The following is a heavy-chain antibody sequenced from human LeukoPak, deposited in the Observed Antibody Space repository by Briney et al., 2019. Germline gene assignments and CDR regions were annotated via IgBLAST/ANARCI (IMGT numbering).Heavy chain of an antibody. Sequence: SETLSLTCTVSGGSISSSSYYWGWIRQPPGKGLERIGSIYYSGSTYYNPSLKSRVTISVDTSKNQFSLKLSSVTAADTAVYYCARQLFHNWSYTPGGWFDPWGQRSLVTVSS. J-gene: IGHJ5*02. CDR2: IYYSGST. D-gene: IGHD1-7*01. CDR1: GGSISSSSYY. CDR3: ARQLFHNWSYTPGGWFDP. V-gene: IGHV4-39*01.